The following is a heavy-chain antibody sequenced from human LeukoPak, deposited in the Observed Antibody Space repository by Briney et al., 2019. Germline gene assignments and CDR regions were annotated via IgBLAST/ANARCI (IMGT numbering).Heavy chain of an antibody. CDR3: ARAGYNSGWYEY. CDR1: GFSFSDYG. V-gene: IGHV3-33*01. Sequence: PGKSLRLSCAASGFSFSDYGMHWVRQAPGKGLEWVAVIWEDGTNIHYADSVKGRFTISRDNSKNTLYLQMNSLRAEDTAVYYCARAGYNSGWYEYWGQGTLVTVSS. D-gene: IGHD6-19*01. CDR2: IWEDGTNI. J-gene: IGHJ4*02.